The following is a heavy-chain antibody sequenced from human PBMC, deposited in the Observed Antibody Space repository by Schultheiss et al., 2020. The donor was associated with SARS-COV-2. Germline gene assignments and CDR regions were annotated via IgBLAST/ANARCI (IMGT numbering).Heavy chain of an antibody. Sequence: GGSLRLSCAASGFTFSSYAMHWVRQAPGKGLEWVAVISYDGSNKYYADSVKGRFTISRDNSKNTLYLQMNSLRAEDTAVYYCARKGGYIWGSYYVDWYFDLWGRGTLVTVSS. D-gene: IGHD3-16*01. CDR3: ARKGGYIWGSYYVDWYFDL. J-gene: IGHJ2*01. V-gene: IGHV3-30-3*01. CDR1: GFTFSSYA. CDR2: ISYDGSNK.